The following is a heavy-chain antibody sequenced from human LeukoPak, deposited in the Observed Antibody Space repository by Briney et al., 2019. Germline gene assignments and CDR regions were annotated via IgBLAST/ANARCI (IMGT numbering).Heavy chain of an antibody. CDR1: GGSLSSSSYY. V-gene: IGHV4-39*01. J-gene: IGHJ4*02. CDR2: IYYSGST. D-gene: IGHD4-11*01. Sequence: SETLSLTCTVSGGSLSSSSYYWGWIRQPPGKGLEWIGSIYYSGSTYYNPSLKSRVTISVDTSKNQFSLKLSSVTAADTAVYYCARNDYSNLDYWGQGTLVTVSS. CDR3: ARNDYSNLDY.